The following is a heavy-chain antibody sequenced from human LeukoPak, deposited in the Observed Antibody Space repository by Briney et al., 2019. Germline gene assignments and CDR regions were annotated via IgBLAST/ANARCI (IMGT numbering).Heavy chain of an antibody. Sequence: GGSLRLSCAASGFTFSNYWIHWVRQAPGKGLVWVSRINSDGSSTTYADSVKGRFTISRDNAKNTTYLQMNSLRAEDTAVYYCARGSSGWTHYFDSWGQGTLVAVSS. V-gene: IGHV3-74*01. CDR3: ARGSSGWTHYFDS. CDR1: GFTFSNYW. CDR2: INSDGSST. D-gene: IGHD6-19*01. J-gene: IGHJ4*02.